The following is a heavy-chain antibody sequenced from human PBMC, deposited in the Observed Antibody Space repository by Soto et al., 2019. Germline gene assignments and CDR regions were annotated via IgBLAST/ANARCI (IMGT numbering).Heavy chain of an antibody. V-gene: IGHV1-3*01. D-gene: IGHD3-9*01. Sequence: QVQLVQSGAEVKKPGASVKVSCKASGYTFTSYAMHWVRQAPGQRLEWMGWINAGNGNTKYSQKFQGRVTITRDTSASTAYIELSSLRSEATAVYYCARDPVRSFYWSDIAHFDYWGQGTLVTVSS. CDR3: ARDPVRSFYWSDIAHFDY. J-gene: IGHJ4*02. CDR1: GYTFTSYA. CDR2: INAGNGNT.